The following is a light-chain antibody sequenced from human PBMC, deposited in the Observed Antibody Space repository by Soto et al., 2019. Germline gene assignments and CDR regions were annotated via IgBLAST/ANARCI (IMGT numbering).Light chain of an antibody. CDR1: SSDIGNYNY. CDR2: GVS. J-gene: IGLJ1*01. Sequence: QSVLTQPASVSGSPGQSITISCTGTSSDIGNYNYVSWYQQYPGKAPKLIIYGVSNRPSGVSNRFSGSKSGNTASLTISGLQAEDEADYYCNSYAGTSDVFGTGTKVTVL. V-gene: IGLV2-14*01. CDR3: NSYAGTSDV.